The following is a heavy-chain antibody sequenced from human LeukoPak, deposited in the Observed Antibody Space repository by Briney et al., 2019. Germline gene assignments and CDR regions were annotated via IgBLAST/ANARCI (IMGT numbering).Heavy chain of an antibody. Sequence: SETLSLTCTVYGGFISSSSYYWAWIRQPPGKGLEWIASIYYSGSTYYNPSLKSRVTISVDTSKNQFSLKLSSVTAADTAVYYCARHRGLGYCSTTSCYHLDWFDPWGQGALVTVSS. CDR2: IYYSGST. CDR3: ARHRGLGYCSTTSCYHLDWFDP. D-gene: IGHD2-2*01. J-gene: IGHJ5*02. CDR1: GGFISSSSYY. V-gene: IGHV4-39*01.